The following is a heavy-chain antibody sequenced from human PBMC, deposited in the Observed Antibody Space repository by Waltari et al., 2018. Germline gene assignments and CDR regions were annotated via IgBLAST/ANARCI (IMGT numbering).Heavy chain of an antibody. D-gene: IGHD2-8*02. Sequence: QVQLVESGGGVVQPGRSLRLSCAASAFTFSSSGMPWVRQTPGRGLEWVAVISSDGSRKSYADSVKGRFSISRDNSKNSLSLEMNSLRPEDTAVYYCASCTGGNCYYYGFDVWGQGTTVTVSS. CDR2: ISSDGSRK. CDR1: AFTFSSSG. CDR3: ASCTGGNCYYYGFDV. V-gene: IGHV3-30*03. J-gene: IGHJ6*02.